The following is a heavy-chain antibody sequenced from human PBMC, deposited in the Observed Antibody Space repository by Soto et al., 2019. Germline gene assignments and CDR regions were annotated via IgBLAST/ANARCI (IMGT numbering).Heavy chain of an antibody. D-gene: IGHD3-3*01. CDR3: ASSGLPTRITIFGVAAFDY. CDR2: IIPIFGTA. V-gene: IGHV1-69*01. CDR1: GGTFSSYA. J-gene: IGHJ4*02. Sequence: QVQLVQSGAEVKKPGSSVKVSCKASGGTFSSYAISWVRQAPGQGLEWMGGIIPIFGTANYAQKFQGRVTITADESTSTAYMELSSLRSEDTAVYYCASSGLPTRITIFGVAAFDYWGQGTLVTVSS.